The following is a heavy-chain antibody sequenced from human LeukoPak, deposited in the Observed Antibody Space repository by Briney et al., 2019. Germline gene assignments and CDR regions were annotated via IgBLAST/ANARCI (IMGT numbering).Heavy chain of an antibody. J-gene: IGHJ4*02. CDR3: ARLMYSRGYFDY. V-gene: IGHV4-34*01. Sequence: SETLSLTCAVYGGSFSGYYWSWIRQPPGKGLEWIGEINHSGSTNYNPSLKSRVTISVDTSKYQFSLKLSSVTAADTAVYYCARLMYSRGYFDYWGQGTLVTVSS. D-gene: IGHD2-21*01. CDR2: INHSGST. CDR1: GGSFSGYY.